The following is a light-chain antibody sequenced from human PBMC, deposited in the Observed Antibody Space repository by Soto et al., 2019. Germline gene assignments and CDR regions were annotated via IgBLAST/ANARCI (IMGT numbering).Light chain of an antibody. CDR3: SSYTTRNTRRIV. J-gene: IGLJ1*01. CDR1: SSDVGGYNY. CDR2: DVS. Sequence: QSALTQPASVSGSPGQSITISCTGTSSDVGGYNYVSWYQHHPGKAPKLMIYDVSNRPSGVSNRFSGSKSGNTASLTISGLQPEDEADYYCSSYTTRNTRRIVFGTGTRSPS. V-gene: IGLV2-14*03.